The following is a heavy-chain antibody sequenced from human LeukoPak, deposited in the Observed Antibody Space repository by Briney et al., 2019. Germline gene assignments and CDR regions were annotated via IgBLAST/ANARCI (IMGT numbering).Heavy chain of an antibody. CDR1: GFPFNNYW. CDR2: INTDGRTT. Sequence: GGSLRLSCAASGFPFNNYWMHWVRQAPGKGLVWVSSINTDGRTTRYAASVQGRFTIPRDNAKNTLSLQMNSLRDDDTAVYYCARAGASGWYAAGWFDPWGQGTLVTVSS. J-gene: IGHJ5*02. D-gene: IGHD6-19*01. CDR3: ARAGASGWYAAGWFDP. V-gene: IGHV3-74*01.